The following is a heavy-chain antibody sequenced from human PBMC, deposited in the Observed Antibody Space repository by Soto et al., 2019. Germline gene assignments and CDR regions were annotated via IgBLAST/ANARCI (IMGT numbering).Heavy chain of an antibody. CDR3: ARGYDFWSAYPTYYFDS. V-gene: IGHV3-21*01. D-gene: IGHD3-3*01. J-gene: IGHJ4*02. CDR2: ISSTTSYI. CDR1: GFTFTSYS. Sequence: GGSLRLSCAASGFTFTSYSMNWVRQAPGKGLEWVSSISSTTSYIYYADSVKGRFTISRDNAKNSLYLQMNNLRAEDTAVYYCARGYDFWSAYPTYYFDSWGQGTLVTVSS.